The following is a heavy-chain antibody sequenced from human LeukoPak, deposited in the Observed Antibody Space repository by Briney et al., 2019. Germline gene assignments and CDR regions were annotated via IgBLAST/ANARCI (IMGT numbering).Heavy chain of an antibody. V-gene: IGHV4-59*01. Sequence: PSETLSLTCTVSGGSISSYYWSWIRQPPGKGLEWIGYVYYSGSTNYNPSLKSRVTISVDTSKNQFSLKLSSVTAADTAVYYCARETSQKGAHYMDVWGKGTTVTISS. D-gene: IGHD3-16*01. CDR2: VYYSGST. J-gene: IGHJ6*03. CDR3: ARETSQKGAHYMDV. CDR1: GGSISSYY.